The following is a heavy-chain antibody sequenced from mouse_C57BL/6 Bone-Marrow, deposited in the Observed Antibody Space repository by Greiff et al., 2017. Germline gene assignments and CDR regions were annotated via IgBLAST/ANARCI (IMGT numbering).Heavy chain of an antibody. CDR2: IYPRSGNT. J-gene: IGHJ1*03. CDR3: ARPHYYGSSPDYFDV. Sequence: QVQLKESGAELARPGASVKLSCKASGYTFTSYGISWVKQRTGQGLEWIGEIYPRSGNTYYNEKFKGKATLTADKSSSTAYMELRSLTSEDSAVYFCARPHYYGSSPDYFDVWGTGTTVTVSS. V-gene: IGHV1-81*01. D-gene: IGHD1-1*01. CDR1: GYTFTSYG.